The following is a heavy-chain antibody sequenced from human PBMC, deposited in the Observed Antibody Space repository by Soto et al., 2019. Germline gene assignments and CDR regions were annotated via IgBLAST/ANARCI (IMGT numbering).Heavy chain of an antibody. J-gene: IGHJ6*02. CDR3: ARESYYYGSGTVSYYYGMDV. V-gene: IGHV1-69*06. Sequence: VASVKVSCKASGGTFSSYAISWMRQAPLPGLEWSERIMPILGTATYTQKLKDSVTITAVKSTSTGYMELSSRRSEDTAVYYCARESYYYGSGTVSYYYGMDVWGQGSTVTVS. CDR1: GGTFSSYA. CDR2: IMPILGTA. D-gene: IGHD3-10*01.